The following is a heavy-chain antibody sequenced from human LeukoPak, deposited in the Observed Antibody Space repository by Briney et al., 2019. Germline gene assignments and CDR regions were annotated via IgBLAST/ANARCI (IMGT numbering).Heavy chain of an antibody. CDR1: GASIISNLYY. CDR3: ARHPPRDGSAFDY. V-gene: IGHV4-39*01. Sequence: PSETLSLTCTVSGASIISNLYYWGWIRQPPGKGLEWIASMYYSGTTFYSPSLKSRVTISVDTSKNQLSLKLGSVTAADTAVYYCARHPPRDGSAFDYWGQGTLVTVSS. J-gene: IGHJ4*02. CDR2: MYYSGTT.